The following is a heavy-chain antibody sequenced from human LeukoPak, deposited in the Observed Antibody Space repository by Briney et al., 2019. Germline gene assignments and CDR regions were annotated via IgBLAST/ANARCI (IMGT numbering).Heavy chain of an antibody. D-gene: IGHD6-19*01. Sequence: PGGSLRLSCAASGFTFSDYFMTWIRQAPGKGLEWGSYISGSGINKYYADSVKGRFTISRDNAKNSLYLQMNSLRVEDTAVYYCATSQSSVAGIVGDWGQGTLVTVSS. V-gene: IGHV3-11*04. CDR2: ISGSGINK. CDR3: ATSQSSVAGIVGD. J-gene: IGHJ4*02. CDR1: GFTFSDYF.